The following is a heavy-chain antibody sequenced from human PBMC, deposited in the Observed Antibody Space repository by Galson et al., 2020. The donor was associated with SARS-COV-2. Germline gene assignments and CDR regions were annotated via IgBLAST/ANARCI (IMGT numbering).Heavy chain of an antibody. D-gene: IGHD5-12*01. CDR2: IYYSGST. V-gene: IGHV4-39*01. J-gene: IGHJ4*02. Sequence: SETLSLTCTVSGGSISSSSYYWGWIRQPPGKGLEWIGSIYYSGSTYYNPSLKSRVTISVDTSKNQFSLKLSSVTAADTAVYYCARHHRRWLQLIPLYFDYWGQGTLVTVSS. CDR3: ARHHRRWLQLIPLYFDY. CDR1: GGSISSSSYY.